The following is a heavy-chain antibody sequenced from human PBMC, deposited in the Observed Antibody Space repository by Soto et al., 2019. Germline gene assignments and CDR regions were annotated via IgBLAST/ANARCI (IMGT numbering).Heavy chain of an antibody. CDR2: ISGYNGDT. J-gene: IGHJ6*02. V-gene: IGHV1-18*01. D-gene: IGHD5-12*01. Sequence: ASVKVSCKASGYTFTSYGISWVRQAPGQGREWMGWISGYNGDTNYAQKFQGRVTITADTSTSTAYMELRSLRSDDTAVYYCARGGVAPYYYYGMDVWGQGTPVTVSS. CDR3: ARGGVAPYYYYGMDV. CDR1: GYTFTSYG.